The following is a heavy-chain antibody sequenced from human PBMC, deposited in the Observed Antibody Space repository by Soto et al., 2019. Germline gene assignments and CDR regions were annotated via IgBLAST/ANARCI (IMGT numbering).Heavy chain of an antibody. CDR1: GFSLTTGKMG. CDR2: IFSDNER. V-gene: IGHV2-26*01. Sequence: QVTLKESGPALVKPTETLTLTCTVSGFSLTTGKMGVSWIRQPPGNALEWLAHIFSDNERSYSTSVQGRLTISKDTSGSQVVLSMTNVDPVDTATYYCGRMKVDSYQFYYAMDVWGQGTTVTVSS. CDR3: GRMKVDSYQFYYAMDV. D-gene: IGHD3-9*01. J-gene: IGHJ6*02.